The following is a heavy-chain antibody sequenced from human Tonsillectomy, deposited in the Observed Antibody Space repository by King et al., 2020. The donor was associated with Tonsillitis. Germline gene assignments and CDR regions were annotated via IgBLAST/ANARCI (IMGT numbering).Heavy chain of an antibody. J-gene: IGHJ4*02. CDR2: IYHNGGP. Sequence: QLQESGPGLVKPSETLSLTCTVSGYSMTTGYYWGWIRQPPGKGLEWIGSIYHNGGPLYNPSLKSRVTMSVDASKNRFPLKLNSVTAADTAVYYCAREYSGRYFDHWGQGTLVTVSS. CDR1: GYSMTTGYY. CDR3: AREYSGRYFDH. V-gene: IGHV4-38-2*02. D-gene: IGHD1-26*01.